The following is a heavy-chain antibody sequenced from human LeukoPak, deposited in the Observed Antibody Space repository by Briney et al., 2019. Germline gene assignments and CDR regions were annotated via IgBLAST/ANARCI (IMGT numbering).Heavy chain of an antibody. J-gene: IGHJ2*01. D-gene: IGHD2-15*01. V-gene: IGHV4-30-4*01. CDR1: GGSISSGDYY. CDR3: ARVLGNYCSGGGCYPDWYFDL. CDR2: IYYSGST. Sequence: PSETLSLTCTVSGGSISSGDYYWSWIRQPPGKGLEWIGYIYYSGSTYYNPSLKSRVTISVDTSKNQFSLKLSSVAAADTAVYYCARVLGNYCSGGGCYPDWYFDLWGRGTLVTVSS.